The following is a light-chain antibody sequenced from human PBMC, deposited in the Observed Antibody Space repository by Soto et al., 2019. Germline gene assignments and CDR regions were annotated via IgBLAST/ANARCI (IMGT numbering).Light chain of an antibody. CDR3: QQYGSSGT. Sequence: EIVLTQSPGTLSLSPGERATLSCRAGQSVSNNYLDWYQQKPGQAPRLLIYGASNRATGLPDRFSGSGSGPDFTLTISRVEPEDFAVYYCQQYGSSGTFGQGTKVEIK. CDR2: GAS. V-gene: IGKV3-20*01. CDR1: QSVSNNY. J-gene: IGKJ1*01.